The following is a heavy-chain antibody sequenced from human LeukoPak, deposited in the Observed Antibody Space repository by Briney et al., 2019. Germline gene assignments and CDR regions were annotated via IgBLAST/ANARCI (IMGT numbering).Heavy chain of an antibody. CDR3: ARQGYYDSSGKGDY. Sequence: SETLSLTCAVYGESFSGYYWSWIRQPPGKGLEWIGGINHSGSTNYNPSLKSRVTISVDTSKNQFSLKLSSVTAADTAVYYCARQGYYDSSGKGDYWGQGTLVTVSS. CDR1: GESFSGYY. V-gene: IGHV4-34*01. J-gene: IGHJ4*02. CDR2: INHSGST. D-gene: IGHD3-22*01.